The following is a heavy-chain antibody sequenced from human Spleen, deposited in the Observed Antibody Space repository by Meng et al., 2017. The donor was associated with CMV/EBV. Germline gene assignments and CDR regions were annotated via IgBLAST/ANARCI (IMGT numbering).Heavy chain of an antibody. CDR1: GFTFSSYS. CDR3: ARDARYRLGSVAFDI. V-gene: IGHV3-21*01. D-gene: IGHD3-10*01. CDR2: ISSSSSYI. J-gene: IGHJ3*02. Sequence: GGSLRLSCAASGFTFSSYSMNWVRQAPGKGLEWVSSISSSSSYIYYADSVKGRFTISRDNAKNSLYLQMNSLRAEDMAVYYCARDARYRLGSVAFDIWGHGTMVTVSS.